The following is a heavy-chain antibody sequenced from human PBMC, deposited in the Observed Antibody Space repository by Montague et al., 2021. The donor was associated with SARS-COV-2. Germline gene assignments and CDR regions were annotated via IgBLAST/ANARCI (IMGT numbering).Heavy chain of an antibody. D-gene: IGHD3-10*01. CDR1: GFSITTSTMG. J-gene: IGHJ4*02. CDR3: VHYASGSYSFHY. V-gene: IGHV2-5*02. CDR2: IYWGDEK. Sequence: PALVKPTQTLTLTCTFSGFSITTSTMGVGWIRQSPGKALEWLALIYWGDEKLFSPSLKSRLTITKDTFKDQVVLRMTNMDPVDTATYYCVHYASGSYSFHYWGQGTLVTVSS.